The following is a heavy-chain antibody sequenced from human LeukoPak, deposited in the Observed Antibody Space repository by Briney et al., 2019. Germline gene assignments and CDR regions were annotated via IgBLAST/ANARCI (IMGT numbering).Heavy chain of an antibody. D-gene: IGHD4-17*01. Sequence: SETLSLTCAVYGGSFSGYYWSWIRQPPGKGLEWIGEINHSGSTNYNPSLKSRVTISVDTSKNQFSLKLSSVTAADTAVYYCARGMTTGWFDPWGQGTLVAVSS. V-gene: IGHV4-34*01. CDR3: ARGMTTGWFDP. J-gene: IGHJ5*02. CDR2: INHSGST. CDR1: GGSFSGYY.